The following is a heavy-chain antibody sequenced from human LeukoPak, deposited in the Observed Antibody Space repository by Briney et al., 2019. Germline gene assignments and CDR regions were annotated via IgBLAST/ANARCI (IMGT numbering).Heavy chain of an antibody. CDR3: ARDNPRKSGLTYFDY. D-gene: IGHD6-19*01. J-gene: IGHJ4*02. Sequence: SETLSLTCTVSGVSISSYYWSWIRQPPGKGLEWIGYIYYSGSTNYNPSLKSRVTMSVDTSKNQFSLKLSSVTAADTAVYYCARDNPRKSGLTYFDYWGQGTLVTVSS. CDR2: IYYSGST. CDR1: GVSISSYY. V-gene: IGHV4-59*12.